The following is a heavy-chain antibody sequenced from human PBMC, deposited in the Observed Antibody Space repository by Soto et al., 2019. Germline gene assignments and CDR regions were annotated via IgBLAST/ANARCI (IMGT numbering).Heavy chain of an antibody. Sequence: SVKVSCKASGGTFSSYAISWVRQAPGQGLEWMGGIIPIFGTANYAQKFQGRVTITADKSTSTAYMELSSLRSEDTAVYYCAGPVGKQQLVLVGLYYYYGMDVWGQGTTVTVSS. J-gene: IGHJ6*02. CDR1: GGTFSSYA. V-gene: IGHV1-69*06. D-gene: IGHD6-13*01. CDR3: AGPVGKQQLVLVGLYYYYGMDV. CDR2: IIPIFGTA.